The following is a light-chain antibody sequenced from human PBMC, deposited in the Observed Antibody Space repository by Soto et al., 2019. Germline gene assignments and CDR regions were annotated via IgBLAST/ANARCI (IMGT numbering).Light chain of an antibody. CDR2: TAS. V-gene: IGKV1-9*01. CDR1: QGISSY. CDR3: QQRNSYAIT. Sequence: DIQLTQSPSFLSASVGDRVTITCRASQGISSYLACYQQKPGKAPNLLIHTASTLQSGVPSKLSGSGSGTEFALTISRLQPEDLATYYCQQRNSYAITFGQGTRLEIK. J-gene: IGKJ5*01.